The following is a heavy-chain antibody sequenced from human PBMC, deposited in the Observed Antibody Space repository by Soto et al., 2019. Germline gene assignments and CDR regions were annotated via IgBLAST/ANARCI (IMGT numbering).Heavy chain of an antibody. CDR1: GFTFSNYW. D-gene: IGHD2-8*01. V-gene: IGHV3-74*01. CDR2: VKSDGSST. J-gene: IGHJ4*02. CDR3: ARHEIHCTNGVCQNTYYFDY. Sequence: GGSLRLSCVGSGFTFSNYWMHWVRQAPGKGLEWVSRVKSDGSSTSYADSVKGRFTISRDNAKNTLYLQMNSLRADDTAVYYCARHEIHCTNGVCQNTYYFDYWGQGTLVTVSS.